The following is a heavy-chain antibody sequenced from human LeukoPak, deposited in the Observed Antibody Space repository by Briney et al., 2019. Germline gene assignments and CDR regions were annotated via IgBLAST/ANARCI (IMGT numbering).Heavy chain of an antibody. Sequence: SETLSLTCAVYGGSFSGYYWSWIRQPPGKGLEWIGEINHSGSTNYNPSLKSRVTISVDTSKNQFSLKLSSVTAADTAVYYCARGRPAGYSSSWQRLDYWGQGTLVTVSS. D-gene: IGHD6-13*01. J-gene: IGHJ4*02. CDR3: ARGRPAGYSSSWQRLDY. CDR1: GGSFSGYY. CDR2: INHSGST. V-gene: IGHV4-34*01.